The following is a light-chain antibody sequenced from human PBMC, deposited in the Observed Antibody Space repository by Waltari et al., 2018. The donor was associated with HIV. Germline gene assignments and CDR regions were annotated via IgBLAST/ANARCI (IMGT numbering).Light chain of an antibody. J-gene: IGLJ3*02. CDR1: TSNIGANYD. V-gene: IGLV1-40*01. CDR3: QSYDNSLSGV. Sequence: QSVLTQPPSVSGAPGQRVTISCTGRTSNIGANYDVHWYQHLPGTAPKLLIFDNTNRPSGVPDRFSGSKSGTSASLTITGLRAEDEADYYCQSYDNSLSGVFGGGTKLTVL. CDR2: DNT.